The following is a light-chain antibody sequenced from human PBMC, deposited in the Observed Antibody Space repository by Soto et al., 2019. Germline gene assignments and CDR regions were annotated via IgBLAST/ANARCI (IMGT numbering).Light chain of an antibody. V-gene: IGKV3-15*01. J-gene: IGKJ4*01. CDR3: QQYTKWPLT. CDR2: HAS. CDR1: QSVYSN. Sequence: EIVMTQSTATLSVSPGERATLSCRASQSVYSNLAWYQQKPGQAPRLLIYHASTRATGIPARFSGGGSGTEFTLTISSLQSEDFAVYYCQQYTKWPLTFGGGTKVEIK.